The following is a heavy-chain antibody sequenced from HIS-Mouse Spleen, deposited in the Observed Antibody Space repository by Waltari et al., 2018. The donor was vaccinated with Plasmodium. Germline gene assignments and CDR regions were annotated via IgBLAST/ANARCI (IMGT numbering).Heavy chain of an antibody. V-gene: IGHV4-39*07. J-gene: IGHJ4*02. CDR3: ARVGRGYSGYDSVVVGY. CDR1: GGSIRSSSSY. CDR2: IYYSGST. Sequence: QLQLQKSGPGPVKPSETRSPTCTVAGGSIRSSSSYWGWIRQPPGKGLECIGIIYYSGSTYYNPSLKSRVTISVDTSKNQFSLKLSSVTAADTAVYYCARVGRGYSGYDSVVVGYWGQGTLVTVSS. D-gene: IGHD5-12*01.